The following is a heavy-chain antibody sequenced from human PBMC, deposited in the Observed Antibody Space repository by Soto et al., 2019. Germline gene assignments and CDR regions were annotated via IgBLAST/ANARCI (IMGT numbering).Heavy chain of an antibody. Sequence: EVQLVESGGGLVQPGGSLRLSCAASGFTFSNYWMYWVRQAPGKGLEWVSRINSDGSVSSHADSVKGRLTISRDNVKNTLYLHMDSLRAEDTAVYYCARGDCVGGTCYSLAGSFYYDMDVWGKGTTVIVFS. V-gene: IGHV3-74*02. D-gene: IGHD2-15*01. CDR2: INSDGSVS. J-gene: IGHJ6*03. CDR1: GFTFSNYW. CDR3: ARGDCVGGTCYSLAGSFYYDMDV.